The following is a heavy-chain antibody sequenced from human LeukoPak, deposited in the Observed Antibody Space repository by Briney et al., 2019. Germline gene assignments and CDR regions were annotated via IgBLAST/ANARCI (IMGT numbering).Heavy chain of an antibody. CDR3: AKDRYYGRTASDY. CDR1: GFTFSSYA. Sequence: GGSLRLSCAASGFTFSSYAMSWVRQAPGKGLEWVSAISGSGGSTYYADSVKGRFTISRDNSKNTLYLQMNSLSAEDTAVYYCAKDRYYGRTASDYWGQGTLVTVSS. J-gene: IGHJ4*02. V-gene: IGHV3-23*01. D-gene: IGHD3-10*01. CDR2: ISGSGGST.